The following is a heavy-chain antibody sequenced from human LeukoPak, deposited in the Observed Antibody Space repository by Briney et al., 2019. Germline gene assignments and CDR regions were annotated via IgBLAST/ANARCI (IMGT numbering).Heavy chain of an antibody. J-gene: IGHJ4*02. D-gene: IGHD2-8*01. CDR2: IYYSGIT. Sequence: SETLSLTCTVSGGSISSSSYYWGWIRQPPGKGLEWIGDIYYSGITYYNPSLKSRVTISVDTSKNLFSLELTSVTAADTAVYYCARREGRQWFHFDSWGQGTLVTVSS. CDR1: GGSISSSSYY. CDR3: ARREGRQWFHFDS. V-gene: IGHV4-39*01.